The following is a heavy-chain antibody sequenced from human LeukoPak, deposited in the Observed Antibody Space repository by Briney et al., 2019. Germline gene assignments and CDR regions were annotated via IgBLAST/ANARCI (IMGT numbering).Heavy chain of an antibody. D-gene: IGHD7-27*01. CDR3: ARDLAWGGY. J-gene: IGHJ4*02. V-gene: IGHV3-21*01. CDR2: ITSSSSSM. Sequence: GGSLRLSCVASGFTFSIYTMSWVRQAPGKGLEWVSSITSSSSSMYSADSVKGRLTISRDNAKNSLYLQMNSLKAEDTAVYYCARDLAWGGYWGQGTLVTISS. CDR1: GFTFSIYT.